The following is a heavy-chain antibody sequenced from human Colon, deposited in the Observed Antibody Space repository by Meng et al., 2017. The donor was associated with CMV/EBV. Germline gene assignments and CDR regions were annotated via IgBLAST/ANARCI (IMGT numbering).Heavy chain of an antibody. CDR1: GGSISSGGYY. J-gene: IGHJ5*02. Sequence: GGSISSGGYYWSWIRQHPGKGREWIGYIYYSGSTYYNPSLKSRVTISVDTSKNQFSLKLSSVTAADTAVYYCARRGGQQQLVHWFDPWGQGTLVTVSS. D-gene: IGHD6-13*01. V-gene: IGHV4-31*02. CDR2: IYYSGST. CDR3: ARRGGQQQLVHWFDP.